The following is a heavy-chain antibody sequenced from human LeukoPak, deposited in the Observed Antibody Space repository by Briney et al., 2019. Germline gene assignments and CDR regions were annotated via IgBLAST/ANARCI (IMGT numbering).Heavy chain of an antibody. V-gene: IGHV4-59*02. CDR3: ARGGAGPLRD. J-gene: IGHJ4*02. D-gene: IGHD3-16*01. CDR2: ISNSGSP. Sequence: SETLSLTCTVSSASVSSYYWSWVRQPPGGGLEWIGHISNSGSPSYNPSFKSRVTSSADTSKNHLSLKLNSVTPADTAVYFCARGGAGPLRDWGQGTLVTVSS. CDR1: SASVSSYY.